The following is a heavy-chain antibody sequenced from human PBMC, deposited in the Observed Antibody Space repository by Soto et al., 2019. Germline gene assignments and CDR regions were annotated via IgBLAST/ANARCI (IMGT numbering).Heavy chain of an antibody. D-gene: IGHD6-13*01. CDR2: INHSGST. CDR3: GSAALARPYYYGMDV. V-gene: IGHV4-34*01. Sequence: PSETLSLTCAVYGGSFSGYYWSWIRQPPGKGLEWIGEINHSGSTNYNPSLKSRVTISVDTSKNQFSLKLSSVTAADTAVYYCGSAALARPYYYGMDVWGQGTTVTVSS. J-gene: IGHJ6*02. CDR1: GGSFSGYY.